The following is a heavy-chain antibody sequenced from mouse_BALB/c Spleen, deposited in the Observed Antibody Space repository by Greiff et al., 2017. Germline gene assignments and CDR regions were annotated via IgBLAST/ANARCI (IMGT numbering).Heavy chain of an antibody. D-gene: IGHD2-2*01. CDR1: GDSITSGY. CDR3: ARYYYGYDDYAMDY. J-gene: IGHJ4*01. Sequence: VKLQESGPSLVKPSQTLSLTCSVTGDSITSGYWNWIRKFPGNKLEYMGYISYSGSTYYNPSLKSRISITRDTSKNQYYLQLNSVTTEDTATYYCARYYYGYDDYAMDYWGQGTSVTVSS. V-gene: IGHV3-8*02. CDR2: ISYSGST.